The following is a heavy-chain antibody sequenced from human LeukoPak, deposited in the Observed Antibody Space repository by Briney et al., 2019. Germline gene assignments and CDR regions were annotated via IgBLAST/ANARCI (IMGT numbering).Heavy chain of an antibody. CDR2: IFYSGST. D-gene: IGHD3-10*01. Sequence: SETLSLTCTVSGGSISSYFWNWIRQPPREGLEWVGYIFYSGSTNYNRALKSRVTISVDTSKNQFSLNLRTVTSADTAVYYCTRVHYSGSGLSSYFDYWGQGTLVTVSS. V-gene: IGHV4-59*01. CDR3: TRVHYSGSGLSSYFDY. CDR1: GGSISSYF. J-gene: IGHJ4*02.